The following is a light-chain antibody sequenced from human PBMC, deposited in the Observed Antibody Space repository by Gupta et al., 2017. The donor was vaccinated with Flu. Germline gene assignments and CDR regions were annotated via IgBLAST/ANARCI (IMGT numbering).Light chain of an antibody. J-gene: IGKJ4*02. CDR2: DAS. V-gene: IGKV1-33*01. Sequence: QVHLSPSSLSASVGDRVTITCQASQDINNYLNWYQQKPGKAPKLLIYDASNLERGVPSRFSGSGSGTDFTLTISSLQPEDIATYYCQQYVNPPQAFGEGTKVEIK. CDR1: QDINNY. CDR3: QQYVNPPQA.